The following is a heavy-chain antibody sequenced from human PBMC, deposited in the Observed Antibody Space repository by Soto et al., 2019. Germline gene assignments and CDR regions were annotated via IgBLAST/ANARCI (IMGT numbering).Heavy chain of an antibody. CDR3: ARGASGMDV. CDR1: GGTISSGGYY. CDR2: IYYSGST. Sequence: SETLYLTCTVSGGTISSGGYYWSWIRQHPGKGLEWIGYIYYSGSTYYNPSLKSRVTISVDTSKDQFSLKLSSVTAADTAVYYCARGASGMDVWGQGTTVTVSS. J-gene: IGHJ6*02. V-gene: IGHV4-31*03.